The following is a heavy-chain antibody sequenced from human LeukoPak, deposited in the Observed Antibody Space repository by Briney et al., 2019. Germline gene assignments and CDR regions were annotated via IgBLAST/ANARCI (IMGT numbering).Heavy chain of an antibody. J-gene: IGHJ6*03. Sequence: GAIYGNSEDWGGIRIPQRKGLEWIGSIYYSGSTYYNPSLKSRVTISVDTSKNQFSLKLSSVTAADTAVYYCARVTHYYYYYYMDVWGKGTTVTVSS. V-gene: IGHV4-39*07. CDR1: GAIYGNSED. CDR3: ARVTHYYYYYYMDV. CDR2: IYYSGST.